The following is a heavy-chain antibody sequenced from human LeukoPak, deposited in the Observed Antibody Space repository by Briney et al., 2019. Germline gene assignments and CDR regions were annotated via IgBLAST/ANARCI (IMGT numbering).Heavy chain of an antibody. J-gene: IGHJ2*01. D-gene: IGHD3-22*01. CDR2: IYSGVST. CDR1: GFTVSSNY. V-gene: IGHV3-53*01. CDR3: TRDRRYYDSSGYYFHWYFDL. Sequence: GGSLRLSCAASGFTVSSNYMSWVRQAPGKGLEWVSVIYSGVSTYYADSVKGRFTISRDNSKNTLYLQMNSLRAEDTALYYCTRDRRYYDSSGYYFHWYFDLWGRGTLVTVSS.